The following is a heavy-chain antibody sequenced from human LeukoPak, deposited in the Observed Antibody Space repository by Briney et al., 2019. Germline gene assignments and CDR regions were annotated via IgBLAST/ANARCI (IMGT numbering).Heavy chain of an antibody. Sequence: PSETLSLTCAVYGGSFSGYYWSWIRQPPGKGLEWIGEINHSGSTNYNPSLKSRVTISLDTSKNQFSLKVSSVTAADTAVYYCARDPSSGWYGVDYWGQGTQVTVSS. J-gene: IGHJ4*02. V-gene: IGHV4-34*01. CDR3: ARDPSSGWYGVDY. D-gene: IGHD6-19*01. CDR1: GGSFSGYY. CDR2: INHSGST.